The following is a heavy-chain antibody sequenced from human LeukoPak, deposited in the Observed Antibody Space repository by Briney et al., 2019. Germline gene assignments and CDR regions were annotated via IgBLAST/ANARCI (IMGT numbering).Heavy chain of an antibody. D-gene: IGHD2-2*01. V-gene: IGHV4-39*07. CDR2: IHYSGST. CDR1: GGSISSSRYY. CDR3: VRTRLSDHIVPAAERADDACDM. Sequence: SETLSLTCTVSGGSISSSRYYWGWIHQPPGKGLEWIGCIHYSGSTYYNPTLKSRVTVSVDTSENQFSLKLSSVAAADTAVYFCVRTRLSDHIVPAAERADDACDMWGQGTMVTVSS. J-gene: IGHJ3*02.